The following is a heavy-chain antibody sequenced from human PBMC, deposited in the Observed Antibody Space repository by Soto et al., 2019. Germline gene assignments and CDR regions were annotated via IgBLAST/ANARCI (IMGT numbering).Heavy chain of an antibody. D-gene: IGHD3-10*01. CDR1: GFPFSDYA. J-gene: IGHJ4*02. Sequence: QVQLVESGGGVVQPGRSLRLSCAASGFPFSDYAMHGVRQAPGKGLEWVAVISFDGSNTYYADSVKGRFTVSRDNSKHTLSLQMNSLRSDDTALYYCAKALRGGCDYWGQGALVTVSS. CDR3: AKALRGGCDY. V-gene: IGHV3-30*18. CDR2: ISFDGSNT.